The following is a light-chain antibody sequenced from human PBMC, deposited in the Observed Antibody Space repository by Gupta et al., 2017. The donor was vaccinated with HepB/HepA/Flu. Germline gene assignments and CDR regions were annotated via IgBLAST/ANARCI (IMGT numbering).Light chain of an antibody. V-gene: IGLV8-61*01. Sequence: QTVVTQEPSFSVSPVGTVTLTCGLSSGSVSTSYYPSWYQQTPGQAPRTLIYSTNTRSSGVPDRFSGSILGNRAALTITGAQADDESDYYCVLYMGSGIWVVGGGTKLTVL. CDR1: SGSVSTSYY. CDR2: STN. CDR3: VLYMGSGIWV. J-gene: IGLJ2*01.